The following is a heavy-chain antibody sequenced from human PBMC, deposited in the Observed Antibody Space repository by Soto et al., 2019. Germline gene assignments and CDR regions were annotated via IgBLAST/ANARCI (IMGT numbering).Heavy chain of an antibody. Sequence: EVQLLESGGGLVQPGGSLRLSCAASGFTFSSYAMSWVRQAPGKGLEWVSAISGSGGSTYYADSVKGRFTISRDNSKNTLYLQMNSLRAEHTAVYYCAIDAGMGYYDILTGYYLFDYWGQGTLVTVSS. D-gene: IGHD3-9*01. CDR3: AIDAGMGYYDILTGYYLFDY. CDR1: GFTFSSYA. CDR2: ISGSGGST. V-gene: IGHV3-23*01. J-gene: IGHJ4*02.